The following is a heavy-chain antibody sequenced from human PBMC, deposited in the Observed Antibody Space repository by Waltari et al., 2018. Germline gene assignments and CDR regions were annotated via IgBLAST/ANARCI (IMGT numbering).Heavy chain of an antibody. Sequence: EVQLVQSGAEVKKPGATVKISCKVSGYTFTDYYMHWVQQAPGKGLEWMGLVDPEKVKTIYATKFQGRVTITEDTPTDTAYMELSSLRSEDTAVYYWATGPVGWGGFDYWGQGTLVTVSS. J-gene: IGHJ4*02. V-gene: IGHV1-69-2*01. CDR3: ATGPVGWGGFDY. CDR1: GYTFTDYY. D-gene: IGHD3-16*01. CDR2: VDPEKVKT.